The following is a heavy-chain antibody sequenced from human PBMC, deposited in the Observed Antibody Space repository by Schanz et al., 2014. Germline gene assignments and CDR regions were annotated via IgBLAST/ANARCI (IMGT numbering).Heavy chain of an antibody. V-gene: IGHV1-46*03. J-gene: IGHJ4*02. CDR2: INPSGGST. Sequence: QVLQVQSGSELKKPGTSVKVSCKASGYTFNNYTYVMIWVRQAPGQGLEWMGIINPSGGSTRYGQKFQGRITVTTDTSTSTVFLELSSLRSDDTAVYYCGRGFSRSYIDFWGQGTLITVSS. D-gene: IGHD6-6*01. CDR3: GRGFSRSYIDF. CDR1: GYTFNNYT.